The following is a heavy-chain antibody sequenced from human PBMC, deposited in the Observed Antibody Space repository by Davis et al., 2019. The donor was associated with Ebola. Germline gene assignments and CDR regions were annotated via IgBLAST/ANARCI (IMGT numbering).Heavy chain of an antibody. CDR1: GYSFTNYW. CDR2: IYPRDSDT. Sequence: GESLKISCQGSGYSFTNYWIGWVRQMPGKGLEWMGIIYPRDSDTRYSPSFRGRVTISADKSTRTPYLQRGSLKASDTAMYYCASLRRTITGMDDGFDMWGQGTMVTVSS. V-gene: IGHV5-51*01. CDR3: ASLRRTITGMDDGFDM. D-gene: IGHD1-20*01. J-gene: IGHJ3*02.